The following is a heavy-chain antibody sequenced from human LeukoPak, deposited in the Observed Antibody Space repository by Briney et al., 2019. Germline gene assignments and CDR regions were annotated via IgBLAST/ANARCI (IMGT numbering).Heavy chain of an antibody. CDR3: ASTGRRDGYSADYYYYYMDV. V-gene: IGHV3-23*01. J-gene: IGHJ6*03. CDR2: ISGSGGST. Sequence: GGSLRLSCAASGFTFSSYAMSWVRQAPGKGLEWVSAISGSGGSTYYEDSVKGRFTISRDNSNNTLYLQMNSLRAEDTAVYHCASTGRRDGYSADYYYYYMDVWGKGTTVTVSS. D-gene: IGHD5-24*01. CDR1: GFTFSSYA.